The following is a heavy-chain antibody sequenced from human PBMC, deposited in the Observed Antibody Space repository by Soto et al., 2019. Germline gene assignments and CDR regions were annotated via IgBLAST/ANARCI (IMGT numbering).Heavy chain of an antibody. CDR1: GGSFSGYY. V-gene: IGHV4-34*01. CDR3: ARRGAAAGTGLDY. Sequence: SETLSLTCAVYGGSFSGYYWSWIRQPPGKGLEWIGEINHSGSTNYNPSLKSRVTISVDTSKNQFSLKLSSVTAADTAVYYCARRGAAAGTGLDYWGKGTLVNVSS. D-gene: IGHD6-13*01. CDR2: INHSGST. J-gene: IGHJ4*02.